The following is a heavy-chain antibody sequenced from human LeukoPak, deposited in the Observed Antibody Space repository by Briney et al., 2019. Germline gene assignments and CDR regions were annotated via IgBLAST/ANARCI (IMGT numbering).Heavy chain of an antibody. CDR2: ISSSSSTI. CDR3: ANGPYSSGWYYFDY. D-gene: IGHD6-19*01. Sequence: PGGSLRLSCAASGFTISSYSMNWVRQAPGKGLEWVSYISSSSSTIYYADSVKGRFTISRDNAKNSLYLQMNSLRAEDTAVYYCANGPYSSGWYYFDYWGQGTLVTVSS. CDR1: GFTISSYS. V-gene: IGHV3-48*04. J-gene: IGHJ4*02.